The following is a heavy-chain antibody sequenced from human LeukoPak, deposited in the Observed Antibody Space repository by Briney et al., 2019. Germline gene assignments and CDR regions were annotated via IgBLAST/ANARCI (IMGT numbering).Heavy chain of an antibody. J-gene: IGHJ4*02. CDR2: ISYDGSNK. CDR3: ARAESGYCSSTSCYVGGGDY. V-gene: IGHV3-30*04. Sequence: PGRSLRLSCAASGFTFSSYAMHWVRQAPGKGLEGVAVISYDGSNKYYADSAKGRFTISRDNSKNTLYLQMNSLRAEDTAVYYCARAESGYCSSTSCYVGGGDYWGQGTLVTVSS. D-gene: IGHD2-2*01. CDR1: GFTFSSYA.